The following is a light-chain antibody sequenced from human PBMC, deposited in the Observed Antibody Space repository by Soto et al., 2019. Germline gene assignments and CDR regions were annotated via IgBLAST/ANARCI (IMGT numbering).Light chain of an antibody. CDR2: EVS. J-gene: IGLJ1*01. V-gene: IGLV2-14*01. CDR1: SSDVGGYNY. CDR3: SSYTSGSTYV. Sequence: QSVLTQPASVSGSPGQSITISCTGTSSDVGGYNYVSWYQQHPGKAPKLIIYEVSNRPSEISNRFSGSKSGNTASLTISGLQAEDEADYYCSSYTSGSTYVFGTGTKVTLL.